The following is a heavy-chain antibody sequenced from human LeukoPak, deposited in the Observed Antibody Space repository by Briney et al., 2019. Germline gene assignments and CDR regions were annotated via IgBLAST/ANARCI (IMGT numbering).Heavy chain of an antibody. CDR3: ARGRVGWFGESSANWFDP. V-gene: IGHV1-2*02. D-gene: IGHD3-10*01. CDR2: INPNSGGT. Sequence: EASVKVSCKASGYTFTGYYMHWVRQAPGQGLEWMGWINPNSGGTNYAQKFQGRVTMTRNTSISTAYMELSSLRSEDTAVYYCARGRVGWFGESSANWFDPWGQGTLVTVSS. CDR1: GYTFTGYY. J-gene: IGHJ5*02.